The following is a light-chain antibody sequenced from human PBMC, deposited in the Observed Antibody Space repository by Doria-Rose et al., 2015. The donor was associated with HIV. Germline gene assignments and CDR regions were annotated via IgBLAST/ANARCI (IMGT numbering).Light chain of an antibody. CDR3: HQYGTWWT. J-gene: IGKJ1*01. V-gene: IGKV3-20*01. Sequence: TQSPGTLSLSPGERATLSCRASQSFSSTYLAWYQQKPGQAPSLLIYDGSTRATGIPDRFSASGSGTDFTLTINRLEPEDFALYYCHQYGTWWTFGQGTKVEI. CDR2: DGS. CDR1: QSFSSTY.